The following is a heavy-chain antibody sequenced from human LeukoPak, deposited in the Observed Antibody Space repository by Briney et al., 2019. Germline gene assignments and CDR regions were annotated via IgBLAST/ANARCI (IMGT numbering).Heavy chain of an antibody. J-gene: IGHJ3*01. CDR1: GFTFSDSA. CDR3: ARDIHLST. D-gene: IGHD3-16*02. CDR2: ISCSGDNL. Sequence: GGSLRLSCAASGFTFSDSAMTWVRQAPGKGLDWVSLISCSGDNLSYADSVKGHFSITTDNSKDTLFLQMDSLIAEGTTIYYCARDIHLSTWGLGTMVTVSS. V-gene: IGHV3-23*01.